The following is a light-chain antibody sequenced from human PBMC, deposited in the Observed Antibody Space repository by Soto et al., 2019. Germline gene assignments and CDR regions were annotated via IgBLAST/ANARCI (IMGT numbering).Light chain of an antibody. Sequence: EIVLEQSPATVCVSQGERATLACRASQSVSSNLAWYKQKPGQAPRLLIYGASTRATGFPARFSGSGSGTEFTLTISSLQSEDFAVYYCQQYNGWPTTFGQGTRLE. CDR1: QSVSSN. V-gene: IGKV3-15*01. CDR3: QQYNGWPTT. J-gene: IGKJ5*01. CDR2: GAS.